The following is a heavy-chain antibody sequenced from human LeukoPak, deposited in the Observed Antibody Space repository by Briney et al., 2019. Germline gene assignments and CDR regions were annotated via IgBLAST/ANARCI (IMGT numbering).Heavy chain of an antibody. J-gene: IGHJ6*02. V-gene: IGHV3-13*01. CDR1: GFTFSSYD. CDR2: IDSVSNT. Sequence: GSLRLSCEASGFTFSSYDMHWVRQVTGRGLEWVSAIDSVSNTYYPGSVKGRFTISRENAKNSAYLQMNSLRAGDTAVYYCTLSYGRGFNYYYGMDVWGQGTTVTVSS. D-gene: IGHD5-18*01. CDR3: TLSYGRGFNYYYGMDV.